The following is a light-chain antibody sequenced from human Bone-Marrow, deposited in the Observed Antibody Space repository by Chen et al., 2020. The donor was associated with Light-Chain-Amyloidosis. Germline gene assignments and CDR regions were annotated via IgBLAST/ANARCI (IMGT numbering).Light chain of an antibody. J-gene: IGLJ2*01. V-gene: IGLV3-25*03. Sequence: SYELTHPPSVSASPGQTARITCSGDDLPTKYAYWYQQKPGQAPVLVIHRDTERPSGISERFSGSSSGTTAKLTISGVQAEDEADYHCQSADSSGTYEVIFGGGTKLTVL. CDR1: DLPTKY. CDR3: QSADSSGTYEVI. CDR2: RDT.